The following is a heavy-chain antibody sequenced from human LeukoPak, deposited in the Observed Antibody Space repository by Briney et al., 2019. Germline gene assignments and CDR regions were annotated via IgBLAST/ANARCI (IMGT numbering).Heavy chain of an antibody. V-gene: IGHV1-2*02. CDR3: ARVRRITMVRGGYNWFDP. D-gene: IGHD3-10*01. CDR2: INPNNGDT. CDR1: GYTFTGYY. Sequence: ASVKVSCKASGYTFTGYYMHWLRQAPGQGLEWMGWINPNNGDTNYAQKFQGRVTMTRNTSISTAYMELSSLRSEDTAAYYCARVRRITMVRGGYNWFDPWGQGTLVTVSS. J-gene: IGHJ5*02.